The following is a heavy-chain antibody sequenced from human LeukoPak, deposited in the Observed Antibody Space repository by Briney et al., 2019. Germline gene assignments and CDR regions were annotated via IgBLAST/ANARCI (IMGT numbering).Heavy chain of an antibody. J-gene: IGHJ4*02. V-gene: IGHV3-15*01. D-gene: IGHD3-3*01. CDR2: IKSKTDGGTT. Sequence: GGSLRLSCAASGFTFSNAWMSWVRQAPGKGLEWVGRIKSKTDGGTTDYAAPVKGRFTISRDDSKNTLYLQMNSLKTEDTAVYYCTTTEAPFTIFGVVPFDYWGQGTLVTVSS. CDR3: TTTEAPFTIFGVVPFDY. CDR1: GFTFSNAW.